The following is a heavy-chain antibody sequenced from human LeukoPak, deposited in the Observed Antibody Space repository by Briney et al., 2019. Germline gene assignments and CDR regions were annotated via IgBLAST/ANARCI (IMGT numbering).Heavy chain of an antibody. V-gene: IGHV4-59*01. D-gene: IGHD2-2*01. CDR3: ARVGGSSCSSTSCLGPHYWYFDL. CDR2: IYYSGST. J-gene: IGHJ2*01. CDR1: GGSISSYY. Sequence: SETLSLTCTVSGGSISSYYWSWIRQPPGKGLEWIGYIYYSGSTNYNPSLKSRVTISVDTSKNQFSLKLSFVTAADTAVYYCARVGGSSCSSTSCLGPHYWYFDLWGRGTLVTVSS.